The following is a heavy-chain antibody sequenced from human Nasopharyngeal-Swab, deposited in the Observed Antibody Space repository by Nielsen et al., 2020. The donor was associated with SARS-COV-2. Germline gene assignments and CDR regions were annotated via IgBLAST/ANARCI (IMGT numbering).Heavy chain of an antibody. J-gene: IGHJ6*02. Sequence: ASAKVFCKASGKTFTSYAMNWGRQDPGQGGEGRGWINTNTGNPTYAQGFTGRFVFSLDTSVSTAYLQNSSLKAEDTAVYYCARGGGVRRYYDSSGYYYYYYGMDVWGQGTTVTVSS. V-gene: IGHV7-4-1*02. CDR2: INTNTGNP. CDR1: GKTFTSYA. D-gene: IGHD3-22*01. CDR3: ARGGGVRRYYDSSGYYYYYYGMDV.